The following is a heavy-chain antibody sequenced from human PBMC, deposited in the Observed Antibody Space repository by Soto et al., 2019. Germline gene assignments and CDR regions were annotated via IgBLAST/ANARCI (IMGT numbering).Heavy chain of an antibody. J-gene: IGHJ3*02. CDR2: IYYSGST. D-gene: IGHD2-15*01. CDR1: GGSISSSSCY. Sequence: KPSETLSLTCTVSGGSISSSSCYWCWIRQPPGKWLEWIGSIYYSGSTYYNPSLKSRVTISVDTSKNQFSLKLSSVTAADTAVYYCARRLVVVVAASYDAFDIWGQGTMVTV. CDR3: ARRLVVVVAASYDAFDI. V-gene: IGHV4-39*01.